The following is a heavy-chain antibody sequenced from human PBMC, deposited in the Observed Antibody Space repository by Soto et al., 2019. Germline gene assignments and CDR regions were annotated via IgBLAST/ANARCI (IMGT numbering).Heavy chain of an antibody. D-gene: IGHD3-10*01. J-gene: IGHJ4*02. CDR2: INHSGST. CDR3: ARASYGSGSYYNVGAYYFDY. CDR1: GGSFSGYY. Sequence: SETLSLTCAVYGGSFSGYYWSWIRQPPGKGLEWIGEINHSGSTNYNPSLKSRVTISVDTSKNQFSLKLSSVTAADTAVYYCARASYGSGSYYNVGAYYFDYWGQGTLVTVSS. V-gene: IGHV4-34*01.